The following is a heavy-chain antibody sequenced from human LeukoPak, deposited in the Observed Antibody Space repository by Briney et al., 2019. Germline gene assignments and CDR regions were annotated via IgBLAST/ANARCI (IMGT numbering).Heavy chain of an antibody. J-gene: IGHJ6*03. Sequence: GGSLRLSCAASGFTFSSYAMHWVRQAPGKGLEWVAVVSYDGSNKYYADSVKGRFTISRDNSKNTLYLQMNSLRAEDTAVYYCARDHAGGYYYYYMDVWGKGTTVTVSS. D-gene: IGHD2-8*01. V-gene: IGHV3-30*04. CDR3: ARDHAGGYYYYYMDV. CDR2: VSYDGSNK. CDR1: GFTFSSYA.